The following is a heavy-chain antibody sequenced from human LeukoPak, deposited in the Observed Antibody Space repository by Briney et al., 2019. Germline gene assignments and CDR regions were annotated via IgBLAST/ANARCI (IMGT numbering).Heavy chain of an antibody. D-gene: IGHD2-15*01. V-gene: IGHV3-23*01. CDR2: ISGSGGST. CDR1: GFIFNNYA. CDR3: AKEVVVAAQPFDY. J-gene: IGHJ4*02. Sequence: PGGFLRLSCAASGFIFNNYAMSWVRQAPGKGLEWVSAISGSGGSTYYADSVKGRFTISRDNSKNTLYLQMNSLRAEDTAVYYCAKEVVVAAQPFDYWGQGTLVTVSS.